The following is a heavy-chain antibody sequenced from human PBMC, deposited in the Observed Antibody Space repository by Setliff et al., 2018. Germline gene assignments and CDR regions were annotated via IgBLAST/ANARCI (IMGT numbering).Heavy chain of an antibody. CDR2: ISGSAQTT. CDR1: GFTFSSYA. J-gene: IGHJ4*02. Sequence: AGGSLRLSCAASGFTFSSYAITWVRQAPGKGLEWVSMISGSAQTTYYADSVEGRFTISRDNSKNTLYLQMNSLRAEDTAVYYCAKFSSSVLWGQGTLVTVSS. V-gene: IGHV3-23*01. D-gene: IGHD6-19*01. CDR3: AKFSSSVL.